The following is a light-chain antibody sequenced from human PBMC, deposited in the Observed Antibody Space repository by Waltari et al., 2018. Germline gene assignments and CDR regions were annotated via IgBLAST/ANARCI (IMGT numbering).Light chain of an antibody. CDR1: SNNVGYEG. V-gene: IGLV10-54*01. J-gene: IGLJ3*02. Sequence: QAGLTQPPSVSKDLRQTATLTCTGNSNNVGYEGAAWLQQHQGHPPKPLSHRDNTRPSGISGRFSASRSGKTASLTIIGLQPEDEADYYCSAWDSSLSAWVFGGGTKLTVL. CDR2: RDN. CDR3: SAWDSSLSAWV.